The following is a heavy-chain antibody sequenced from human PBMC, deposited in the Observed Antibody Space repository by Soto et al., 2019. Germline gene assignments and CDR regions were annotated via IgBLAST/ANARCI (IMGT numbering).Heavy chain of an antibody. D-gene: IGHD2-15*01. V-gene: IGHV4-59*01. CDR3: ARAGLYEGGWYFDL. Sequence: SETLSLTCTVSGGSISSYYWSWIRQPPGKGLEWIGYIYYSGSTNYNPSLKSRVTISVDTSKNQFSLKLSSVTAADTAVYYCARAGLYEGGWYFDLWGRGTLVT. J-gene: IGHJ2*01. CDR1: GGSISSYY. CDR2: IYYSGST.